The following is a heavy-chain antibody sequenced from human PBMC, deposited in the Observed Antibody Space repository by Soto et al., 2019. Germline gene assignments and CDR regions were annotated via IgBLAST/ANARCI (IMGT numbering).Heavy chain of an antibody. CDR3: ARDKAAAHPSALNY. V-gene: IGHV3-33*01. CDR1: GFTFSSYG. Sequence: QPGGSLRLSCAASGFTFSSYGMHGVRQAPGKGLEWVAVIWYDGSNKYYADSVKGRFTISRDNSKNTLYLQMNSLRAEDTAVYYCARDKAAAHPSALNYWGQGTLVTVSS. D-gene: IGHD6-13*01. CDR2: IWYDGSNK. J-gene: IGHJ4*02.